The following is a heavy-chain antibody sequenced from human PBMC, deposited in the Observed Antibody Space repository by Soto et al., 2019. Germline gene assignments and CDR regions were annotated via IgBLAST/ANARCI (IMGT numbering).Heavy chain of an antibody. J-gene: IGHJ5*02. V-gene: IGHV1-46*01. D-gene: IGHD6-13*01. CDR2: INPMGGST. Sequence: QEQLVQSGAEVKEPGASVKVSCKASGYTFINYYIHWVRQAPGQGLEWMAIINPMGGSTTYAQEFQGRVTLTSDTYTSTVYMELSSLRFEDTALFYCARDLAAGDLWGQGPLVTVSS. CDR1: GYTFINYY. CDR3: ARDLAAGDL.